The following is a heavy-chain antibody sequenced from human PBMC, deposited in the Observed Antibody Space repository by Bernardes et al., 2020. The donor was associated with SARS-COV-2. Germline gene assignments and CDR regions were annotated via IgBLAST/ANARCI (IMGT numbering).Heavy chain of an antibody. D-gene: IGHD5-18*01. V-gene: IGHV3-30*18. Sequence: GSLRLSCAASGFTFSSYGMHWVRQAPGKGLEWVAVISYDGSNKYYADSVKGRFTISRDNSKNTLYLQMNSLRAEDTAVYYCANGYLPPNYYYGMDVWGQGTTVTVSS. CDR2: ISYDGSNK. CDR3: ANGYLPPNYYYGMDV. CDR1: GFTFSSYG. J-gene: IGHJ6*02.